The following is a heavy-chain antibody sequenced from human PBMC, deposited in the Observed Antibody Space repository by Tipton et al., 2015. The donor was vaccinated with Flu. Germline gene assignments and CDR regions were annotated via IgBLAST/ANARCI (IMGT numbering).Heavy chain of an antibody. Sequence: SLRLSCVASGFTLISHSMSWVRQAPGKGLEWVSSISSSSNYIYYADSVKGRFTVSRDNAKNSPYLQMNSLSAEDTAVYYCARIPQNWGRYFDYWGQGTLVTVSS. V-gene: IGHV3-21*01. J-gene: IGHJ4*02. CDR2: ISSSSNYI. CDR3: ARIPQNWGRYFDY. CDR1: GFTLISHS. D-gene: IGHD7-27*01.